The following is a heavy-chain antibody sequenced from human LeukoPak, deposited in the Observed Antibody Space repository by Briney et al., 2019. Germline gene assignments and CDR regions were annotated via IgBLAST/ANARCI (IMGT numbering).Heavy chain of an antibody. D-gene: IGHD2-2*01. J-gene: IGHJ5*02. Sequence: ASVKVSCKASGDTFSSYSIRWVRQAPGQGLEWMGGINPIFGTANYAQKFQGRVTITADESTSTAYMELSSLRSEDTAVYYCASPGDELLFGTSMWFDPWGQGTLVIVSA. CDR2: INPIFGTA. V-gene: IGHV1-69*01. CDR1: GDTFSSYS. CDR3: ASPGDELLFGTSMWFDP.